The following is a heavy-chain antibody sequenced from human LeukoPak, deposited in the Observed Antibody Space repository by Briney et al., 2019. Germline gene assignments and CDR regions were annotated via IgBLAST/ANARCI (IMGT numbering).Heavy chain of an antibody. J-gene: IGHJ4*02. CDR1: GFTFDDYR. D-gene: IGHD3-16*01. CDR3: ARDGFMGADY. V-gene: IGHV3-20*04. CDR2: INWNGGST. Sequence: GGSLRLSCAASGFTFDDYRMSWVRQAPGKGLEWVSGINWNGGSTCYAGSVKGRFTISRDNDKNSLYLQMNSLRAEDTALYYCARDGFMGADYWGQGTLVTVSS.